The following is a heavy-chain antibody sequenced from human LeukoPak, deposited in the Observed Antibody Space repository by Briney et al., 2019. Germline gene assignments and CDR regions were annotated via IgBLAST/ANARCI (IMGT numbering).Heavy chain of an antibody. CDR1: GFTFSSYS. D-gene: IGHD3-22*01. J-gene: IGHJ3*02. CDR3: ARPGYYYDSSGYHDAFDI. CDR2: IKQDGSEK. V-gene: IGHV3-7*01. Sequence: SGGSLRLSCAASGFTFSSYSMNWVRQAPGKGLEWVANIKQDGSEKYYVDSVKGRFTISRDNAKNSLYLQMNSLRAEDTAVYYCARPGYYYDSSGYHDAFDIWGQGTMVTVSS.